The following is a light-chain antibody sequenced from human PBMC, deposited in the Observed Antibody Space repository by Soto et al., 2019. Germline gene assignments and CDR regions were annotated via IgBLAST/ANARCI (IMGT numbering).Light chain of an antibody. J-gene: IGKJ2*01. CDR3: QLYGTAPPRYI. CDR2: GSS. Sequence: EIVLTQSPGTLSLSPGERATLSCRASQSISSTHLAWYQHKPGQAPRLLIYGSSTRATGVPDRFSGSGSGTDFTLTITGLEPEDFAVYYCQLYGTAPPRYIFVRGTKLEIK. V-gene: IGKV3-20*01. CDR1: QSISSTH.